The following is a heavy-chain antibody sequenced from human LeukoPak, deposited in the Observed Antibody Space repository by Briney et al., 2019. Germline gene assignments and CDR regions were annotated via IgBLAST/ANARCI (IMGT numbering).Heavy chain of an antibody. CDR2: IYYSGST. CDR3: ARLPLRSRFDY. Sequence: PSETLSLTCTVSGGSISSYYWSWIRQPPGKGLEWIGYIYYSGSTNYNPSLKSRVTISVDTPKNQFSLKLSSVTAADTAVYYCARLPLRSRFDYWGQGTLVTVSS. V-gene: IGHV4-59*08. J-gene: IGHJ4*02. CDR1: GGSISSYY.